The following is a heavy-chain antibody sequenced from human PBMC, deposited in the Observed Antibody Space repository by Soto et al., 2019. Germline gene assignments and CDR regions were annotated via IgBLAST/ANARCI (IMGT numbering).Heavy chain of an antibody. V-gene: IGHV3-30-3*01. D-gene: IGHD1-7*01. J-gene: IGHJ4*02. CDR1: GFTFSSYA. CDR2: ISYDGNNK. Sequence: QVQLVESGGGGVQPGRSLRLSCAASGFTFSSYAMHWVRQSPGTGLEWVAVISYDGNNKYNADSVKGRFTISRVNSKDRLYLQMNSLRAEDTAVYYDARDPQNWNYGHFDYWGQGTLVTVSS. CDR3: ARDPQNWNYGHFDY.